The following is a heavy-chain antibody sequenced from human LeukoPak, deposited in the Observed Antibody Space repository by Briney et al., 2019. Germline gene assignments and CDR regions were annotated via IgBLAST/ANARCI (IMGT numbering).Heavy chain of an antibody. CDR2: ISSNGGST. V-gene: IGHV3-64*01. J-gene: IGHJ4*02. CDR1: GLTFSSYV. CDR3: ARDGSVRAYYDILTGYYPFDY. D-gene: IGHD3-9*01. Sequence: GGSLRLSCAASGLTFSSYVMHWVRQAPGKGLEYVSAISSNGGSTYYANSVKGRFTISRDNSKNTLYLQMGSLRAEDMAVYYCARDGSVRAYYDILTGYYPFDYWGQGTLVTVSS.